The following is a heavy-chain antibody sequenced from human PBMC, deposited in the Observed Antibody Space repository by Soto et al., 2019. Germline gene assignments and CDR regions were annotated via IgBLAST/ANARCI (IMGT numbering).Heavy chain of an antibody. CDR2: INSDGSIT. Sequence: EVQLVESGGGLVQPGGSLRLSCAASAFTFSSYWMNWVRQAPGKGPVWVSRINSDGSITGYADSVKGRFTISKDNAKNTLYLQMNSLSAEATAVYYWARRDRIAYCYGMDVWGQGTTVTVSS. J-gene: IGHJ6*02. CDR3: ARRDRIAYCYGMDV. CDR1: AFTFSSYW. D-gene: IGHD2-21*01. V-gene: IGHV3-74*01.